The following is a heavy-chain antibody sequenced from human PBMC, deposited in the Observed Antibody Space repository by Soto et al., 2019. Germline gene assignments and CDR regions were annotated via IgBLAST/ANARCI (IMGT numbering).Heavy chain of an antibody. V-gene: IGHV3-15*01. CDR1: GFTFRNAY. J-gene: IGHJ4*02. CDR2: IKSKDDGGTT. D-gene: IGHD3-16*01. CDR3: TTEDLWNISLEDYFDY. Sequence: EVHLVESGGGLVRPGGSLRLSCAASGFTFRNAYMSWVRQAPGKGLEWVDRIKSKDDGGTTDYAAPVKGRFTISRDDSKNTLYLQMNSLKTEDTAVYYCTTEDLWNISLEDYFDYWGQGTLVTVSS.